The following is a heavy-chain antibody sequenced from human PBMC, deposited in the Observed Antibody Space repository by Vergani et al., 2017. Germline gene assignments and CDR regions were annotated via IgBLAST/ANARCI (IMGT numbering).Heavy chain of an antibody. CDR2: ISSSSSYI. V-gene: IGHV3-21*01. J-gene: IGHJ4*02. CDR1: GFTFSSYS. Sequence: EVQLVESGGALVTPGGSLRLSCAASGFTFSSYSMNWVRPAPGKGLEWVSSISSSSSYIYYADSVKGRFTISRDNAKNSLYLQMNSLRAEDTAVYYCARDQDFYRLRPPVVWGQGTLVTVSS. CDR3: ARDQDFYRLRPPVV. D-gene: IGHD5-12*01.